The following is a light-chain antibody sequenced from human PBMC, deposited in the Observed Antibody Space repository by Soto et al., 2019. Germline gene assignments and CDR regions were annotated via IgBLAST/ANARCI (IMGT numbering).Light chain of an antibody. CDR1: QRISQY. CDR2: YAS. J-gene: IGKJ2*01. V-gene: IGKV1-5*01. Sequence: DIQMTQSPSTLSASVGDRVTITCRASQRISQYLAWYQQKPGQAPRLLIHYASTLQSGVPSRFSGSGSGTDFTLTISSLQPDAFATYFCQQYNGYLYTFGQGTKLEIK. CDR3: QQYNGYLYT.